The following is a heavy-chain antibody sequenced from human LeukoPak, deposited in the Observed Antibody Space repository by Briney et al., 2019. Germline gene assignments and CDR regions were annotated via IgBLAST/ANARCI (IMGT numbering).Heavy chain of an antibody. J-gene: IGHJ5*02. D-gene: IGHD4-11*01. CDR2: ICGNGDCT. CDR1: GFIFSGYA. V-gene: IGHV3-23*01. CDR3: ARVTTARNWFDP. Sequence: GGSLRLSCAASGFIFSGYAMSWVRQAPGKGLEWVSGICGNGDCTYYADSVKGRFTISRDNSKNTVYLQMNSLRAEDTAVYYCARVTTARNWFDPWGQGTLVTVSS.